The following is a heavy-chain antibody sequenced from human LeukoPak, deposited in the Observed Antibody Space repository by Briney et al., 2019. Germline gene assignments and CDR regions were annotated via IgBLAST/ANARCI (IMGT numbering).Heavy chain of an antibody. V-gene: IGHV3-23*01. D-gene: IGHD3-22*01. Sequence: GGSLRLSCAASGFTFNNYAMTWVRQAQGKGLEWVSTISGSGSTTYYSDSVKGRFTISRDNSKNTLSLQMNSLRVEDTAIYYCAKDKNSGYQLAAEYFHHWGQGTLVTVSS. CDR2: ISGSGSTT. CDR1: GFTFNNYA. J-gene: IGHJ1*01. CDR3: AKDKNSGYQLAAEYFHH.